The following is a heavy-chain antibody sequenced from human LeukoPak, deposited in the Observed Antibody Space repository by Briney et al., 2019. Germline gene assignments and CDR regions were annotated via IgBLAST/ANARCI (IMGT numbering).Heavy chain of an antibody. J-gene: IGHJ4*02. CDR1: GFSFNDYY. V-gene: IGHV3-11*04. Sequence: GGSLRLSCAASGFSFNDYYMAWVRRAPGKGLEWVSYISGNEITTYYADSVKGRFTISRDNSKNTLYLQMNSLRAEDTAVYYCAKGGDGYNYGSYFDYWGQGTLVTVSS. CDR2: ISGNEITT. CDR3: AKGGDGYNYGSYFDY. D-gene: IGHD5-24*01.